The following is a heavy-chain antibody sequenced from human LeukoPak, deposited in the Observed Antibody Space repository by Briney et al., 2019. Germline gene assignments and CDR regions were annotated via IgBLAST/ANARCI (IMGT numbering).Heavy chain of an antibody. CDR1: GYTFSDYY. V-gene: IGHV1-2*02. CDR3: ARSGGPYDFWSGYLY. J-gene: IGHJ4*02. CDR2: INPNSGGT. Sequence: ASVKVSCKASGYTFSDYYMHWVRQAPGQGLEWMGWINPNSGGTNYAQKFQGRVTMTRDTSISTAYMERSRLRSADTAVYYCARSGGPYDFWSGYLYWGQGTLVTVSS. D-gene: IGHD3-3*01.